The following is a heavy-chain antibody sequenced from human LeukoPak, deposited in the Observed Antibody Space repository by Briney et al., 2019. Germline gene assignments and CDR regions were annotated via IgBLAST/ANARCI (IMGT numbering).Heavy chain of an antibody. CDR3: AKRLWESKGLDPFDI. CDR1: GFTFSDFY. Sequence: GVSVRLSCAASGFTFSDFYMGWNRQAPGKGRVWALYISRSGSTIYSADSVKGRFTIARDNAKNSLYLQMNSLRADDTALYYCAKRLWESKGLDPFDIWGQGTMVTVSS. D-gene: IGHD5-18*01. J-gene: IGHJ3*02. V-gene: IGHV3-11*01. CDR2: ISRSGSTI.